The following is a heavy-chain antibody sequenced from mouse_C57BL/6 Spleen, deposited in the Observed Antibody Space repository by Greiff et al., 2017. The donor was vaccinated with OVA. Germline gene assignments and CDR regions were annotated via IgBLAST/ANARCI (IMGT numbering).Heavy chain of an antibody. D-gene: IGHD1-1*01. CDR2: IYPGSGST. CDR1: GYTFTSYW. J-gene: IGHJ2*01. Sequence: QVQLKQPGAELVKPGASVKMSCKASGYTFTSYWITWVKQRPGQGLEWIGDIYPGSGSTNYNEKFKSKATLTVDTSSSTAYMQLSSLTSEDSAVYYCASLNYYGSSSYYFDYWGQGTTLTVSS. CDR3: ASLNYYGSSSYYFDY. V-gene: IGHV1-55*01.